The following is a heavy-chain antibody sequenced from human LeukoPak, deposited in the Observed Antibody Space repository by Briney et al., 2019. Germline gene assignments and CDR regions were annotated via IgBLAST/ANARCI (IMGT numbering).Heavy chain of an antibody. J-gene: IGHJ4*02. V-gene: IGHV1-69*13. D-gene: IGHD3-22*01. Sequence: GASVKVSCKASGGTFSSYAISWVRQAPGQGLEWMGGIIPIFGTANYAQKFQGRVTITADGSTSTAYMELSSLRSEDTAVYYCARVWDYDSRYFDYWGQGTLVTVSS. CDR3: ARVWDYDSRYFDY. CDR1: GGTFSSYA. CDR2: IIPIFGTA.